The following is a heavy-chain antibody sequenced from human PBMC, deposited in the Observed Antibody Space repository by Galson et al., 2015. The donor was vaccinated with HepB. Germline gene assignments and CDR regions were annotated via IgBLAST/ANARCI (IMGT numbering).Heavy chain of an antibody. D-gene: IGHD1-26*01. CDR3: ARRQAGASFFDI. CDR1: GYSFASHW. CDR2: IYPGDSET. J-gene: IGHJ3*02. V-gene: IGHV5-51*01. Sequence: QSGAEVKKPGESLKISFKGSGYSFASHWIGWVRQMPGKGLEWMGNIYPGDSETRNSPSIQGQVTISADKSISTAYLQWSSLKASAPAMYFCARRQAGASFFDIGGQGTRVTASS.